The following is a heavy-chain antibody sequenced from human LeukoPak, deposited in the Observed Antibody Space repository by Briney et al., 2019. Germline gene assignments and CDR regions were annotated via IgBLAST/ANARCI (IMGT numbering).Heavy chain of an antibody. CDR2: FDAEDGGT. V-gene: IGHV1-24*01. J-gene: IGHJ4*02. CDR3: ATDMRSVVVSDIPY. CDR1: GYTLTDLA. Sequence: ASVKVSCKVSGYTLTDLAMHWVRQAPGKGLEWMGGFDAEDGGTVYAQKFQGRLTLTEDTSTDTAYMELSSLISEDTAVYYCATDMRSVVVSDIPYWGQGTLVTVSS. D-gene: IGHD2-21*01.